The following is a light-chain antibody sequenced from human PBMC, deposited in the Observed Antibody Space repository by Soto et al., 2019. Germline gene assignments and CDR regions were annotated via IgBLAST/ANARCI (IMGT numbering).Light chain of an antibody. V-gene: IGLV2-14*01. Sequence: QSVLTQPASVSGSPGQSITISCTGTSSDVGGYNYVSWYQQHPGKVPKLMIYEVSNRPSGVSNRFSGSKSGNTASLTISGLQAEDEADYYCSSYTSSSTPVFGTGTKLTVL. J-gene: IGLJ1*01. CDR3: SSYTSSSTPV. CDR1: SSDVGGYNY. CDR2: EVS.